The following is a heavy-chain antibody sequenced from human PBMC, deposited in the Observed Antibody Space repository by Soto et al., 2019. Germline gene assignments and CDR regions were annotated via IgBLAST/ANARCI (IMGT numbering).Heavy chain of an antibody. Sequence: QVQLVESGGGVVQPGRSLRLSCAASGFTFSSYGMHWVRQAPGKGLEWVAVIWYDGSNKYYADSVKGRFTISGDNSKNTLYLQMNSLRAEDTAVYYCARDPLVITGTYGAFDIWGQGTMVTVSS. J-gene: IGHJ3*02. D-gene: IGHD1-20*01. V-gene: IGHV3-33*01. CDR3: ARDPLVITGTYGAFDI. CDR2: IWYDGSNK. CDR1: GFTFSSYG.